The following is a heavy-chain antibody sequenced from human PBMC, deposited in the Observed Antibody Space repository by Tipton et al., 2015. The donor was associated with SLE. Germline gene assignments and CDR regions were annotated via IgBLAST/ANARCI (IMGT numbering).Heavy chain of an antibody. V-gene: IGHV4-59*01. CDR2: IYYSGST. Sequence: TLSLTCTVSGGSISSYYWSWIRQPPGKGLERIGYIYYSGSTNYNPSLKSRVTISVDTSKNQFSLKLSSVTAADTAVYYCARGDWYFDLWGRGALVAVPS. CDR3: ARGDWYFDL. J-gene: IGHJ2*01. CDR1: GGSISSYY.